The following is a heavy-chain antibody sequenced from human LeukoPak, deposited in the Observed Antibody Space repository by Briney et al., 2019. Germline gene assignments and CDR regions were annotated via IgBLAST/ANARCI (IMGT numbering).Heavy chain of an antibody. CDR1: GGSISSSNYY. CDR3: ARLLIYCSSTSCHFDY. J-gene: IGHJ4*02. CDR2: IYYSGIT. D-gene: IGHD2-2*01. V-gene: IGHV4-39*01. Sequence: TSETLSLTCTVSGGSISSSNYYWGWIRQPPGKGLEWIGSIYYSGITYYNPSLKSRVTISVETSNNQFSLKLSSVTAADTAMYYCARLLIYCSSTSCHFDYWSQGTLVTVSS.